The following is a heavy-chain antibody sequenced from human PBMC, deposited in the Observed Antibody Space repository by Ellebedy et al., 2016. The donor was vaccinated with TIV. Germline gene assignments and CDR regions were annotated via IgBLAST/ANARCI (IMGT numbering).Heavy chain of an antibody. V-gene: IGHV1-2*02. D-gene: IGHD3-10*01. CDR2: LNPNSGGT. J-gene: IGHJ6*02. CDR1: GYTFTDFY. CDR3: ARDRGYYYYYGMDV. Sequence: AASVKVSCKASGYTFTDFYIHWVRQAPGQGLEWMGWLNPNSGGTNYAKKFQGRVTMTRDTSTSTAYMELSRLVSDDTAVYYCARDRGYYYYYGMDVWGQGTTVTVSS.